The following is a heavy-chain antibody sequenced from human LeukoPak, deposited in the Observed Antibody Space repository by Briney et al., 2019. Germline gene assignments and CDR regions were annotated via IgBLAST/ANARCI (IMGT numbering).Heavy chain of an antibody. J-gene: IGHJ4*02. CDR1: GFTFSNCA. Sequence: PTGGSLRLSCAASGFTFSNCAVSWVRQAPGKGLEWVSAISGSGGTTYYADSVTGRFTISRDNSKNTLWLQMNSLRAEDTAVYYCAKDLARYCSGGSCPREFDYWGQGTLVTVSS. CDR3: AKDLARYCSGGSCPREFDY. D-gene: IGHD2-15*01. CDR2: ISGSGGTT. V-gene: IGHV3-23*01.